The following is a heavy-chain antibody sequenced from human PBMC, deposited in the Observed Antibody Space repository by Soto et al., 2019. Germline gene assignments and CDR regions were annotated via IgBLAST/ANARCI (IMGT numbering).Heavy chain of an antibody. CDR2: ISAYNGNT. CDR1: GYTFTSYG. CDR3: AAGEVGYGDYVDAFDI. Sequence: ASVXVSCKASGYTFTSYGISWVRQAPGQGLEWMGWISAYNGNTNYAQKFQERVTITRDMSTSTAYMELSSLRSEDTAVYYCAAGEVGYGDYVDAFDIWGQGTMVTVSS. V-gene: IGHV1-18*01. J-gene: IGHJ3*02. D-gene: IGHD4-17*01.